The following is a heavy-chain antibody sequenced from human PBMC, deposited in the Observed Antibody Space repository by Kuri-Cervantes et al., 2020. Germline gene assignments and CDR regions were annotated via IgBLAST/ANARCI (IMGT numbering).Heavy chain of an antibody. CDR3: AKDFDFDWLLRGFDY. CDR2: IKQDGSEK. V-gene: IGHV3-7*03. D-gene: IGHD3-9*01. CDR1: GFTFSSYW. J-gene: IGHJ4*02. Sequence: GGSLRLSCAASGFTFSSYWMSWVRQAPGTGLEWVANIKQDGSEKYYGDSVKERFTISRDNAKNSLYLQMNSLRAEDTALYYCAKDFDFDWLLRGFDYWGQGTLVTVSS.